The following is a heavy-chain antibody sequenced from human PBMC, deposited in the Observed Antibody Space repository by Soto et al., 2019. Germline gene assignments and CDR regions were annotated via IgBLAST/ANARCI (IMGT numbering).Heavy chain of an antibody. Sequence: QVQLVQSGAEVKKPGASVKVSCKASGYTFTSYAMHWVGQAPGQRLEWMGWINAGNGNTKYSQKFQGRVTITRDTSASTAYMELSSLRSEDTAVYYCARDTPLRHFDYWGQGTLVTVSS. CDR3: ARDTPLRHFDY. J-gene: IGHJ4*02. D-gene: IGHD4-17*01. CDR1: GYTFTSYA. V-gene: IGHV1-3*01. CDR2: INAGNGNT.